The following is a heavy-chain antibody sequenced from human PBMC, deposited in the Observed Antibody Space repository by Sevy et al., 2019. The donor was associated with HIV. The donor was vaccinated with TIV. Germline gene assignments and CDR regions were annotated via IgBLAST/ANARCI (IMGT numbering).Heavy chain of an antibody. Sequence: GGSLRLSCAASGFTFDDYGMSWVRQAPGKGLEWVSGIDWNGGSIGYADSVKGRFTISRDNAKNSLYLQMNSLRAEDTALYYCARGAVGDFFDYWGQGTLVTVSS. CDR2: IDWNGGSI. D-gene: IGHD6-19*01. CDR3: ARGAVGDFFDY. V-gene: IGHV3-20*04. J-gene: IGHJ4*02. CDR1: GFTFDDYG.